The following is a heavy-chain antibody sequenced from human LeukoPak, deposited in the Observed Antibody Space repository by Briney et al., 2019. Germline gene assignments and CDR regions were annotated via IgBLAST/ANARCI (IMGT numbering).Heavy chain of an antibody. CDR3: ARGEKSWINGFDL. CDR2: INSDGSGT. D-gene: IGHD2-8*01. V-gene: IGHV3-74*01. CDR1: GFTFSSHW. J-gene: IGHJ4*02. Sequence: GGSLRLSCAASGFTFSSHWMHWVRQAPGKRLVWVSRINSDGSGTIYADSVKGRFTISRDNAKNTLDLQMHTVRAEDTAVYYCARGEKSWINGFDLWGQGTLVTVSS.